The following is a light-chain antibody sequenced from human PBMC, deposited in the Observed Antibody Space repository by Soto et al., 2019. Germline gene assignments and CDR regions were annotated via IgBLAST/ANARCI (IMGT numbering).Light chain of an antibody. CDR3: AAWDDSLNGVV. CDR2: SNT. Sequence: QSVLTQPPSASGTPGQTIAISGSGGRSNIGSNTVNWYQQLPGTAPRLLIYSNTQRPSGVPAQFSGSKSGTSASLAISGLQSEYEGDYYCAAWDDSLNGVVFGGGTKLTVL. V-gene: IGLV1-44*01. CDR1: RSNIGSNT. J-gene: IGLJ2*01.